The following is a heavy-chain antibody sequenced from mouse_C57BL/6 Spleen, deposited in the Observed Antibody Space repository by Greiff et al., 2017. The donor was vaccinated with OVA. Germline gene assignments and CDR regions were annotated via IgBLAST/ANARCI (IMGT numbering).Heavy chain of an antibody. J-gene: IGHJ1*03. D-gene: IGHD1-1*01. CDR2: IYPGNSDT. CDR3: TGGTTVVATNFDV. V-gene: IGHV1-5*01. Sequence: EVQLQQSGTVLARPGASVKMSCKTSGYTFTSYWMHWVKQRPGQGLEWIGAIYPGNSDTSYNQKFKGKAKLTAVTSASTAYMELSSLTNEDSAVYYCTGGTTVVATNFDVWGTGTTVTVSS. CDR1: GYTFTSYW.